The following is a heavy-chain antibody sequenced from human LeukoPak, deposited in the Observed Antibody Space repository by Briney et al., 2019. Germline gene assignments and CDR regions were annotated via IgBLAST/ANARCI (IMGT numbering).Heavy chain of an antibody. D-gene: IGHD3-10*01. CDR3: MVRGVPLFDY. V-gene: IGHV3-21*01. CDR1: GFTFSSYS. CDR2: ISSSSSYI. J-gene: IGHJ4*02. Sequence: PGGSLRLSCAASGFTFSSYSMNWVRQAPGKGLEWVSSISSSSSYIYCADSVKGRFTISRDNAKNSLYLQMNSLRAEDTAVYYCMVRGVPLFDYWGQGTLVTVSS.